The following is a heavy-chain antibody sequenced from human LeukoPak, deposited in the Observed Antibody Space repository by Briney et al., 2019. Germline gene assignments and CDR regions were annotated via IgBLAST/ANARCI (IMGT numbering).Heavy chain of an antibody. CDR3: ASYYDSSGYVYYYMDV. J-gene: IGHJ6*03. D-gene: IGHD3-22*01. CDR2: INHSGST. Sequence: PSETLSLTCAVYGGSFSGYYWSWIRQPPGKGLEWIGEINHSGSTNYNPSLKSRVTISVDTSKNQFSLKLSSVTAADTAVYYCASYYDSSGYVYYYMDVWGKGTTVTISS. CDR1: GGSFSGYY. V-gene: IGHV4-34*01.